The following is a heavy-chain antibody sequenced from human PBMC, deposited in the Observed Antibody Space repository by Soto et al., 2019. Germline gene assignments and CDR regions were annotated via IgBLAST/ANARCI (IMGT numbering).Heavy chain of an antibody. CDR3: VRGXDCATVDACHRYFDS. Sequence: PSDTLSLTCILWGGTLNSDYHYWGWVRQPPGKGLEWIGYMYSSGSTYSTPSLKNPVAMSVDTSQNHFSLSLTSVTAADTAVYFCVRGXDCATVDACHRYFDSWGQGIPVTVSS. D-gene: IGHD2-15*01. CDR1: GGTLNSDYHY. J-gene: IGHJ4*02. CDR2: MYSSGST. V-gene: IGHV4-30-4*02.